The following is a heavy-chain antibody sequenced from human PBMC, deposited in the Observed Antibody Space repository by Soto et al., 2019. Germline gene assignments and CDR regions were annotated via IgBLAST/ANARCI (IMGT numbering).Heavy chain of an antibody. Sequence: GESLKISCAASGFTFSSYAMSWVRQAPGKGLEWVSAISGSGGSTYYADSVKGRFTISRDNSKNTLYLQMNSLRAEDTAVYYCANLPGIAAADSDYWGQGTLVTVSS. CDR2: ISGSGGST. CDR3: ANLPGIAAADSDY. CDR1: GFTFSSYA. J-gene: IGHJ4*02. V-gene: IGHV3-23*01. D-gene: IGHD6-13*01.